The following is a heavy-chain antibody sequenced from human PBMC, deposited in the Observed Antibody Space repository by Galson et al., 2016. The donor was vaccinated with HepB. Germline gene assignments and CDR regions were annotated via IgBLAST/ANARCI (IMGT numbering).Heavy chain of an antibody. Sequence: SLRLSCAASGFTFDDYTMHWVRQAPGKGLEWVSLISWDGLKTHYADSVKGRFTISRDNRKNSLYLQMDNLRNEDTALYYCGKDWGSLWESSGKGMDVWGQGTTVTASS. CDR1: GFTFDDYT. CDR3: GKDWGSLWESSGKGMDV. V-gene: IGHV3-43*01. D-gene: IGHD3-10*01. J-gene: IGHJ6*02. CDR2: ISWDGLKT.